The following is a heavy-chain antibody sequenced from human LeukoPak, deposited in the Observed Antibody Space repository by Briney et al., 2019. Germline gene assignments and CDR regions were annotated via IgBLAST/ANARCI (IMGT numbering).Heavy chain of an antibody. CDR1: GYSFTSYW. CDR3: ARHRGDHVSGWNFDF. CDR2: IYPGDSDT. V-gene: IGHV5-51*01. Sequence: NRGESLKISCKGSGYSFTSYWIGWVRQMPGKGLEWMGIIYPGDSDTRYSPSFQGQVTISADKSISTAYLQWSSLKASDTAMYYCARHRGDHVSGWNFDFWGQGTLVTVSS. J-gene: IGHJ4*02. D-gene: IGHD6-19*01.